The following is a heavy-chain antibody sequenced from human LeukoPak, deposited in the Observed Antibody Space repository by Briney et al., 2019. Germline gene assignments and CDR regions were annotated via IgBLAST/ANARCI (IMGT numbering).Heavy chain of an antibody. V-gene: IGHV4-34*01. D-gene: IGHD1-1*01. CDR1: GGSFSGYY. Sequence: SETLSLTCAVYGGSFSGYYWSWIRQPPGKGLEWIGEINHSGSTNYNPSLKSRVTISVDTSKNQFSLKLSSVTAADTAVYYCARVPTQGWRERRGAFDIRGQGTMVTVSS. CDR2: INHSGST. CDR3: ARVPTQGWRERRGAFDI. J-gene: IGHJ3*02.